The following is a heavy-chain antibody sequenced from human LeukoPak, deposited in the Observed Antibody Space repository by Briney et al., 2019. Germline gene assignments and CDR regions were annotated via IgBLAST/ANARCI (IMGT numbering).Heavy chain of an antibody. CDR2: IRSKAYGGTT. CDR3: TRDDRYCSSPSCSYFDY. Sequence: PGGSLRLSCTASGFTFGDYAMSWFRQAPGKGLEWVGFIRSKAYGGTTENAASVKGRFTISRDDSKSIAYLQMNSLKTEDTAVYYCTRDDRYCSSPSCSYFDYWGQGTLVTVSS. D-gene: IGHD2-2*01. V-gene: IGHV3-49*03. J-gene: IGHJ4*02. CDR1: GFTFGDYA.